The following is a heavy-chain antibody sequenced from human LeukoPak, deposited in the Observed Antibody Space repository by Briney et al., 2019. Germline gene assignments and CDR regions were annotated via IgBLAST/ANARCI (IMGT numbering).Heavy chain of an antibody. D-gene: IGHD3-10*01. CDR3: AGLLWFGELL. J-gene: IGHJ4*02. CDR1: GGSISSGSYY. V-gene: IGHV4-61*02. CDR2: IYTSGST. Sequence: SETLSLTCTVSGGSISSGSYYWSWIRQPAGKGLEWIGRIYTSGSTNYNPSLKSRVTISVDTSKNQFSLKLSSVTAADTAVYYCAGLLWFGELLWGQGTLVTVSS.